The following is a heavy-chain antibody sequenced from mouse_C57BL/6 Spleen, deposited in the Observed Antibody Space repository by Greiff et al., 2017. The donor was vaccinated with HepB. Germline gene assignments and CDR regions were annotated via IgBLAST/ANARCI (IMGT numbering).Heavy chain of an antibody. J-gene: IGHJ1*03. CDR3: AINSNYDWYFDV. V-gene: IGHV1-74*01. Sequence: QVQLKQPGAELVKPGASVKVSCKASGYTFTSYWMHWVKQRPGQGLEWIGRIHPSDSDTNYNQKFKGKATLTVDKSSSTAYMQLSSLTSEDSAVYYCAINSNYDWYFDVWGTGTKVTVSS. D-gene: IGHD2-5*01. CDR2: IHPSDSDT. CDR1: GYTFTSYW.